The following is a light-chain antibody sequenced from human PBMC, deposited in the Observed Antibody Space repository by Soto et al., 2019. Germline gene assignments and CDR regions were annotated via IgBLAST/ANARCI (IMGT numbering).Light chain of an antibody. CDR1: QNVNTN. V-gene: IGKV3-15*01. Sequence: EIVMTQSPAILSVSPGERATLSCRASQNVNTNLAWYQQKPGQAPRLLIYGASTRATGIPARFTGSGPGTEFTLVISSLQSEDIAIYYCQQYNGWPRTFGQGANLEI. J-gene: IGKJ2*01. CDR2: GAS. CDR3: QQYNGWPRT.